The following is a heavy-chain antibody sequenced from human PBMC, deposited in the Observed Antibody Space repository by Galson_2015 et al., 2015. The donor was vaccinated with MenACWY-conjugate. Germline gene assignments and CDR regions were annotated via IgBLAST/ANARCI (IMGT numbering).Heavy chain of an antibody. Sequence: TCRVSGASISTDYWSWIRQPPGKGREWIGYIHYSGSTKYNPSLKTRITMSLDTSENQFSLKLSSVTAADTAVYYCARWVAVKMIEYCGQGTLVTVSS. CDR3: ARWVAVKMIEY. V-gene: IGHV4-59*01. CDR1: GASISTDY. CDR2: IHYSGST. J-gene: IGHJ4*02. D-gene: IGHD6-19*01.